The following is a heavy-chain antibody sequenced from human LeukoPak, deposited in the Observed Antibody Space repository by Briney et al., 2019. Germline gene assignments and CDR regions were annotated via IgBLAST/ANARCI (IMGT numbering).Heavy chain of an antibody. CDR2: IYYSGST. Sequence: PSETLSLTCTVSGGSISSSSYYWGWIRRPPGKGLEWIGSIYYSGSTYYNPSLKSRVTISVDTSKNQFSLKLSSVTAADTAVYYCARAVDHYGSGSYYPPPFDYWGQGTLVTVSS. V-gene: IGHV4-39*01. J-gene: IGHJ4*02. CDR1: GGSISSSSYY. D-gene: IGHD3-10*01. CDR3: ARAVDHYGSGSYYPPPFDY.